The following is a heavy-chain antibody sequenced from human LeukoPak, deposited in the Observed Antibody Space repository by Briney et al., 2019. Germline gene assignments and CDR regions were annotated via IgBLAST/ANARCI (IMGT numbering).Heavy chain of an antibody. D-gene: IGHD3-10*01. CDR2: IYTSGST. CDR3: ARVGRTGSGSYYSYFDY. J-gene: IGHJ4*02. CDR1: GGSISSFY. V-gene: IGHV4-4*07. Sequence: ASETLSLTCTVSGGSISSFYWSWIRHPPGKGLEWIGRIYTSGSTNYNPSLKSRVTMSVDTSKNQFSLKLSSVTAADTAVYYCARVGRTGSGSYYSYFDYWGQGTLVTVSS.